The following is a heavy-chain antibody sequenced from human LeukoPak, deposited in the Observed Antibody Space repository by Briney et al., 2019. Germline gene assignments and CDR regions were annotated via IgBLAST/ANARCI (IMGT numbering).Heavy chain of an antibody. J-gene: IGHJ3*02. CDR1: GFTFSSYG. V-gene: IGHV3-33*01. CDR3: ARSNYYDSSGYYYFPRGGTRNSDAFDI. D-gene: IGHD3-22*01. Sequence: PGRSLRLSCAASGFTFSSYGMHWVRQAPGKGLEWVAVIWYDGSNKYYADSVKGRFTISRDNSKNTLYLQMNSLRAEDTAVYYCARSNYYDSSGYYYFPRGGTRNSDAFDIWGQGTMVTVSS. CDR2: IWYDGSNK.